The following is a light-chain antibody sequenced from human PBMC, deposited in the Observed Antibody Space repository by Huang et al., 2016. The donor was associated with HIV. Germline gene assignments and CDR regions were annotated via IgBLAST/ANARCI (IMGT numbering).Light chain of an antibody. CDR3: QYGET. CDR1: QNISSW. V-gene: IGKV1-5*03. CDR2: KIS. Sequence: DIQMTQSPSTLSAFVGDRLTTTCRASQNISSWLAWYQQKPGKAPRLLIYKISSLESGVPSRFSGSCSGTEFTLTISSLQPDDIGTYYCQYGETFGQGSKVEVK. J-gene: IGKJ1*01.